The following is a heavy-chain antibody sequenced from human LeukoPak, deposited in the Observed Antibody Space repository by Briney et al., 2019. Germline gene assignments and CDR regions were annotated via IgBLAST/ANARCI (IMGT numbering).Heavy chain of an antibody. D-gene: IGHD6-19*01. V-gene: IGHV3-9*01. CDR1: GFTFDDYA. CDR2: ISWNSGSI. CDR3: AKDIQGYSSGWDFDY. J-gene: IGHJ4*02. Sequence: PGGSLRLSCAASGFTFDDYAMHWVRQAPGKGLEWVLGISWNSGSIGYADSVKGRFTISRDNAKNSLYLQMNSLRAEDTALYYCAKDIQGYSSGWDFDYWGQGTLVTVSS.